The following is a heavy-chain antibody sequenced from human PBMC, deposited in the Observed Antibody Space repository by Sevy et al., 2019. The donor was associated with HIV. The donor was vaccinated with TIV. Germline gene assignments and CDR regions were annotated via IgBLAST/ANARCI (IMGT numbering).Heavy chain of an antibody. Sequence: GGSLRLSCTASGFIFGDYAMSWVRQAPGKGLEWVAFIKSKALGGKTGSAASVKGRFTISRDDSKNIAYLQMNNVKTEDTAVYYCTRWSGAQSIFDYWGQGTLVTVSS. CDR3: TRWSGAQSIFDY. J-gene: IGHJ4*02. CDR1: GFIFGDYA. D-gene: IGHD1-26*01. V-gene: IGHV3-49*04. CDR2: IKSKALGGKT.